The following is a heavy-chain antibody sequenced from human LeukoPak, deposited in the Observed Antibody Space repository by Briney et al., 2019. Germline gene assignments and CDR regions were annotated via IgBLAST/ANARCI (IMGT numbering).Heavy chain of an antibody. CDR3: ARDSEITTDAFDI. Sequence: GSLRLSCAASGFTFSSYGMHWVRQAPGKGLEWVAFIRYDGSNKYYADSVKGRFTISRDNAKNSLYLQMNSLRAEDTAVYYCARDSEITTDAFDIWGQGTMVTVSS. J-gene: IGHJ3*02. V-gene: IGHV3-30*02. CDR2: IRYDGSNK. CDR1: GFTFSSYG. D-gene: IGHD3-22*01.